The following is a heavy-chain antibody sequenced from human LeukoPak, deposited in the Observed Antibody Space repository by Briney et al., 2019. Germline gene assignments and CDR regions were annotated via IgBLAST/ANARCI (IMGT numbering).Heavy chain of an antibody. CDR2: IYYSGST. Sequence: SETLSLTCTVSGGSISSSSYYWGWIRQPPGKGLEWIGGIYYSGSTYYNPSLKSRVTISVDTSKNQFSLKLSSVTAADTAVYYCARVPRSYYYYYYMDVWGKGTTVTVSS. CDR3: ARVPRSYYYYYYMDV. V-gene: IGHV4-39*07. J-gene: IGHJ6*03. CDR1: GGSISSSSYY.